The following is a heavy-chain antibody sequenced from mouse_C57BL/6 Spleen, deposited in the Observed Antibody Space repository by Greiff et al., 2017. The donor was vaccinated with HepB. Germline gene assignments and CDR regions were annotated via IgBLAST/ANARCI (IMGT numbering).Heavy chain of an antibody. D-gene: IGHD2-3*01. CDR1: GYTFTDYY. V-gene: IGHV1-26*01. CDR3: ARDGPYFDY. CDR2: INPNNGGT. J-gene: IGHJ2*01. Sequence: EVQLQQPGPELVKPGASVKISCKASGYTFTDYYMNWVKQSHGKSLEWIGDINPNNGGTSYNQKFKGKATLTVDKSSSTAYMELRSLTSEDSAVYYCARDGPYFDYWGQGTTLTVSS.